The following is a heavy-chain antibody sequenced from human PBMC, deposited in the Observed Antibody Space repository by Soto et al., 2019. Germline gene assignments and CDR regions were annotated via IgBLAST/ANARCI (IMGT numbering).Heavy chain of an antibody. V-gene: IGHV1-8*01. CDR3: ARGPTQESSRFLEWLPPARQSWFDP. Sequence: ASVKVSCKASGYTFTSYDINWVRQATGQGLEWMGWMNPNSGNTGYAQKFQGRVTMTRNTSISTAYMELSSLRSEDTAVYYCARGPTQESSRFLEWLPPARQSWFDPWGQGTLVTVSS. D-gene: IGHD3-3*01. J-gene: IGHJ5*02. CDR1: GYTFTSYD. CDR2: MNPNSGNT.